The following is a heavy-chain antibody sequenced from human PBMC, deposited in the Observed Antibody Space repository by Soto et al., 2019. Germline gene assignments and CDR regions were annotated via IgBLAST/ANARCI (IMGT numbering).Heavy chain of an antibody. Sequence: GGSLRLSCAASGFTFSSYSMNWVRQAPGKGLEWVSSISSSSSYIYYADSVKGRFTISRDNAKNSLYLQMNSLRAEDTAVYYCARDKHYDFWSGYYSSGFLDYWGQGTLVTVSS. CDR1: GFTFSSYS. CDR3: ARDKHYDFWSGYYSSGFLDY. V-gene: IGHV3-21*01. CDR2: ISSSSSYI. D-gene: IGHD3-3*01. J-gene: IGHJ4*02.